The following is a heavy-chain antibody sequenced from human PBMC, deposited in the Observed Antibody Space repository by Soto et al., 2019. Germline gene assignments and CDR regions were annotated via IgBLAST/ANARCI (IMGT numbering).Heavy chain of an antibody. CDR2: FSRSNGVA. CDR1: GFTFSHYT. D-gene: IGHD2-15*01. J-gene: IGHJ4*02. CDR3: ANGGLHGSIDGGLSYFHH. Sequence: EVQMLESGGYLVQPGGSLRVSCASGFTFSHYTMAWVRQAPGKGLEWVSGFSRSNGVAYYADSVKGRFTISRDNSKNPVFLQMNRLRAEDTAVYYCANGGLHGSIDGGLSYFHHWDQGTLVTVSS. V-gene: IGHV3-23*01.